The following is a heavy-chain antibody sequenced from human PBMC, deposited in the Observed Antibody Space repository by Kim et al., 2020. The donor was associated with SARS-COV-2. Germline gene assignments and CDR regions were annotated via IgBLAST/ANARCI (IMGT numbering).Heavy chain of an antibody. D-gene: IGHD4-4*01. V-gene: IGHV3-11*04. CDR3: ARGPNYSPFDY. Sequence: EYADTVRGRFTISRDNDKNSLYLQMNSLRAEDTAVYYCARGPNYSPFDYWGQGTLVTVSS. J-gene: IGHJ4*02.